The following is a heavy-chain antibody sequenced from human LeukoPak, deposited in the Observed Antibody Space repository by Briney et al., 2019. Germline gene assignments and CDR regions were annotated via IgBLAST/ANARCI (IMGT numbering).Heavy chain of an antibody. Sequence: GGSLRFSCVASEFTFSSCWMHGRRQAPGKGLVWVSRINGDGSGTTYADSVKGRFTISRDNAKNTLYLQMNSLRAEDTAVYYCARAPGQTHAFDIWGQGTMVTVSS. CDR2: INGDGSGT. J-gene: IGHJ3*02. V-gene: IGHV3-74*03. CDR3: ARAPGQTHAFDI. CDR1: EFTFSSCW.